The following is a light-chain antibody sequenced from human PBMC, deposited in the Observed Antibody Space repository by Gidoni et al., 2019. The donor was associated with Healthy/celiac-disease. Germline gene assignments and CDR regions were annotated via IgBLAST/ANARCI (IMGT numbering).Light chain of an antibody. Sequence: DIQMTQSPSTLSASVGDRLTITCRASQSISSWLAWYQQKPGKAPKLLIYKASSLESGVPSRFSGSGSGTEFTLTISSLQPDDFATYYCQQYNSYSRTFGQXTKVEIK. CDR1: QSISSW. J-gene: IGKJ1*01. V-gene: IGKV1-5*03. CDR3: QQYNSYSRT. CDR2: KAS.